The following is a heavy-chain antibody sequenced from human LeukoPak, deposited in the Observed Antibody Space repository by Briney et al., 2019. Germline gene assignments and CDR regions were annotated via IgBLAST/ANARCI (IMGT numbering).Heavy chain of an antibody. D-gene: IGHD5-12*01. Sequence: AESPKISCKASGYSFTNYWIGWVRQMPGKGLEWMGIIYPSDSDTRYSPSFQGQVTISADKSISTAYLQWSSLKASDTGMYYCARPSNSGYDFWGQGALVTVSS. CDR1: GYSFTNYW. CDR3: ARPSNSGYDF. V-gene: IGHV5-51*01. CDR2: IYPSDSDT. J-gene: IGHJ4*02.